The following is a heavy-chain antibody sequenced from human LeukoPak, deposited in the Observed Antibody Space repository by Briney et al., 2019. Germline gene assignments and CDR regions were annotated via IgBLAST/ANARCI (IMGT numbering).Heavy chain of an antibody. Sequence: PSETLSLTCTVSGGSISSYYWSWIRQPLGKGLEWIGYIYYSGSTNYNPSLKSRVTISVDTSKNQFSLKLSSVAAADTAVYYCARGNCGGDCYSINYYYGMDVWGQGTTVTVSS. V-gene: IGHV4-59*01. D-gene: IGHD2-21*02. CDR1: GGSISSYY. J-gene: IGHJ6*02. CDR3: ARGNCGGDCYSINYYYGMDV. CDR2: IYYSGST.